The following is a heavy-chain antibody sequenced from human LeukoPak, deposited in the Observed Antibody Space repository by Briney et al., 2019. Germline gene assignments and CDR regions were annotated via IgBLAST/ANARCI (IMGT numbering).Heavy chain of an antibody. J-gene: IGHJ4*02. V-gene: IGHV4-59*11. D-gene: IGHD3-9*01. CDR3: ARGDWALDY. Sequence: PSETLSLTCTVSGGSISSHYWSWIRQPPGKGLEWIGYIYYSESTNYNPSLKSRVTISVDTSKNQFSLKLSSVTAADTAVYYCARGDWALDYWGQGTLVTVSS. CDR2: IYYSEST. CDR1: GGSISSHY.